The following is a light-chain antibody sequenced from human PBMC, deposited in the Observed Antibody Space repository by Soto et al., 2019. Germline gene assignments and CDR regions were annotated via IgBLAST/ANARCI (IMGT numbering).Light chain of an antibody. J-gene: IGKJ4*01. CDR3: QRYDDAPLT. CDR1: QDIANY. Sequence: SSLSASVGDRVTMTCRASQDIANYLVWYQQQPGKVPKLLIYAASTLYSGVPSRFSGSGSGTDFTLTISSLQPEDVGTYYCQRYDDAPLTFGGGTKVDIK. V-gene: IGKV1-27*01. CDR2: AAS.